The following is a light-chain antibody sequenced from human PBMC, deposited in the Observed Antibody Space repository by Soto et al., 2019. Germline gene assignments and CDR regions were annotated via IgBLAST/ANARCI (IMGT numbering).Light chain of an antibody. Sequence: QSVLTQPASVSGSPGQSITISCTGTSSDVGGYNYVSWYQQHPGKAPKLMIYDVSNRPSGVSNRFSGSKSGNTASLTISGHQAEDEADYYCSSYTSSSTYVFGTGTKVTVL. V-gene: IGLV2-14*01. CDR2: DVS. CDR1: SSDVGGYNY. CDR3: SSYTSSSTYV. J-gene: IGLJ1*01.